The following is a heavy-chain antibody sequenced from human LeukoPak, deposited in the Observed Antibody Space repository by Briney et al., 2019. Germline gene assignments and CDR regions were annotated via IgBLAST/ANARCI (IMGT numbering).Heavy chain of an antibody. Sequence: GGSLRLSCAASGFTFSSYAMSWVRQAPGKGLEWVSAISGSGGSTYYADSVKGRFTISRDNSKNTLYLQMNSLRAEDTAVYYCAKDPNCGCDCYRDYWGQGTLVTVSS. D-gene: IGHD2-21*02. V-gene: IGHV3-23*01. J-gene: IGHJ4*02. CDR2: ISGSGGST. CDR3: AKDPNCGCDCYRDY. CDR1: GFTFSSYA.